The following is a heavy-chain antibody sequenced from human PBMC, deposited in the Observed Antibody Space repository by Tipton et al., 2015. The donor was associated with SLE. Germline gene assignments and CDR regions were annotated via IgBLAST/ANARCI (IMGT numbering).Heavy chain of an antibody. J-gene: IGHJ4*02. V-gene: IGHV1-69*06. Sequence: QLVQSGAEVKKPGSSVKVSCKASGGTFSSYAISWVRQAPGQGLEWMGGIIPIFGTANYAQKFQGRVTMTTDTSTSTAYMELRSLRSDDTAVYYCAREGPRGPSAFDYWGQGTLVTVSS. CDR2: IIPIFGTA. CDR1: GGTFSSYA. CDR3: AREGPRGPSAFDY.